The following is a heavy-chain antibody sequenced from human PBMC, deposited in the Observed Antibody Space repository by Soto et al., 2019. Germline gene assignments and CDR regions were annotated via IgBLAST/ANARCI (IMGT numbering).Heavy chain of an antibody. CDR2: IYYSGST. V-gene: IGHV4-59*12. Sequence: SETLSLTCTVSGGSISSCYWSWIRQPPGKGLEWIGYIYYSGSTNYNPSLKSRVTISVDRSKNQFSLKLSSVTAADTAVYYCARGDYYDSSVTFDYWGQGTLVTVSS. CDR1: GGSISSCY. D-gene: IGHD3-22*01. J-gene: IGHJ4*02. CDR3: ARGDYYDSSVTFDY.